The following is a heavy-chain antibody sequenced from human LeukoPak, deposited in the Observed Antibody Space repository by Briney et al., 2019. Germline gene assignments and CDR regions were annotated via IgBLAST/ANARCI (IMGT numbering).Heavy chain of an antibody. Sequence: GGSLRLACAVSGFTFSSYSMNWVRPAPGKGLEWVSSISSSSSYIYYADSVKGRFTISRDNAKDSMFLQMNRLRAGDTAVYYCARGRKGIVLVPAANWVDPWGQGTLVTVSS. CDR3: ARGRKGIVLVPAANWVDP. J-gene: IGHJ5*02. V-gene: IGHV3-21*01. D-gene: IGHD2-2*01. CDR2: ISSSSSYI. CDR1: GFTFSSYS.